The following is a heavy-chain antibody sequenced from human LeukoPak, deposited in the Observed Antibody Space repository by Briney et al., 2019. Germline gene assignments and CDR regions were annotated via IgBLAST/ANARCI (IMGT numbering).Heavy chain of an antibody. Sequence: PGGSLRLSCAASEFTVSSNYMSWVRQAPGKGLEWVSVIYSGGSTYCADSVKGRFTVSRDNAENSLYLQMNSLRAEDTAVYYCARVQALVLGVFDYFDYWGQGTRVTVSS. CDR2: IYSGGST. J-gene: IGHJ4*02. D-gene: IGHD1-7*01. V-gene: IGHV3-66*01. CDR3: ARVQALVLGVFDYFDY. CDR1: EFTVSSNY.